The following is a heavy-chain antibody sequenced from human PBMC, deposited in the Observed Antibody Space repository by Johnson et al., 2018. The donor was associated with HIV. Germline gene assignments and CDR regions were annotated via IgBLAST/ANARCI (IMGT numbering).Heavy chain of an antibody. CDR3: ARGGSSGWSGFLAFDI. CDR1: GFSFSDYD. V-gene: IGHV3-13*01. J-gene: IGHJ3*02. Sequence: VQLVESGGGLVQPGGSLRLSCAASGFSFSDYDMHWVRQLTGKSLEWVSAIGTAGDTFYQGPVTGRLTISRENPKNSLYLQMNILRAGDTAIYYCARGGSSGWSGFLAFDIWGQGTMVTVSS. D-gene: IGHD6-19*01. CDR2: IGTAGDT.